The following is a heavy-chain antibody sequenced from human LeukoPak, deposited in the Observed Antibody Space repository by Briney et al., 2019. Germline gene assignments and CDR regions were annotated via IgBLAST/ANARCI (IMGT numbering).Heavy chain of an antibody. CDR3: ARAYPNRLKAAAGTSPYYYYYMDV. Sequence: SETLSLTCAVYGGSFSGYYWSWIRQPPGKGLEWIGEINHSGSTNYNPSLKSRVTISVDTSKNQFSLKLSSVTAADTAVYYCARAYPNRLKAAAGTSPYYYYYMDVWGNGTTVTVSS. CDR1: GGSFSGYY. CDR2: INHSGST. V-gene: IGHV4-34*01. J-gene: IGHJ6*03. D-gene: IGHD6-13*01.